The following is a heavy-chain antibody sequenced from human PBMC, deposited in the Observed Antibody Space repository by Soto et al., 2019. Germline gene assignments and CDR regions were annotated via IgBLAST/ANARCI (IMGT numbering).Heavy chain of an antibody. J-gene: IGHJ4*02. D-gene: IGHD1-7*01. CDR3: AKAGISGTTNYFDL. Sequence: PGGSLRLSCVVSGITLSSYGMHWVRQAPGRGLEWVAVISYDGSYTSYADSVKGRFTISRDNSRNTLYLQMYSLSAEDTAVYFCAKAGISGTTNYFDLWGQGTLVTVS. V-gene: IGHV3-30*18. CDR2: ISYDGSYT. CDR1: GITLSSYG.